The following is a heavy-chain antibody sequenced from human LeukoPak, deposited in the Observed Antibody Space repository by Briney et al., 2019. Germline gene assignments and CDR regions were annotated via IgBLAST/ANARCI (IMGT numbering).Heavy chain of an antibody. J-gene: IGHJ4*02. CDR3: TRGVSTAVY. Sequence: SETLSLTCTVSGGSISSYYWSWIRQPPGKGLEWIGNFYYTGGTYYNPSLKSRVTISVDTSKNQFSLKLTSVTAADTSIYYCTRGVSTAVYWGQGTLVTVSS. V-gene: IGHV4-59*04. CDR1: GGSISSYY. CDR2: FYYTGGT. D-gene: IGHD2-2*01.